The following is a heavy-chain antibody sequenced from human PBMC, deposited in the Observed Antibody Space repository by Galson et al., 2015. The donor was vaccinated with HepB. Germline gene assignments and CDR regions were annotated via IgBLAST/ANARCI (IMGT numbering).Heavy chain of an antibody. D-gene: IGHD6-6*01. CDR2: INPNSGGT. J-gene: IGHJ3*02. CDR3: AKEGIGSSSFHAFDI. V-gene: IGHV1-2*06. Sequence: QSGAEVKKPGESLRISCKAFGYTFTDYYIHWVRQAPGQGLEWMGRINPNSGGTNYAQKFQGRVTMTRDTSISTAYMELSRLSSDDTAMYYCAKEGIGSSSFHAFDIWGQGTMVTVSS. CDR1: GYTFTDYY.